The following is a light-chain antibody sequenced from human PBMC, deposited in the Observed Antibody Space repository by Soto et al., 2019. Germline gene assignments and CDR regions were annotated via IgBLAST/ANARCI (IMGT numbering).Light chain of an antibody. CDR1: SSDVGDYNY. CDR3: SSYASSSTVV. V-gene: IGLV2-14*01. J-gene: IGLJ2*01. Sequence: QSALTQPASVSGSPGQSITISCTGTSSDVGDYNYVSWYQQHPGKAPKLMIYEVSNRPSGVSHRFSGSKSGNTASLTISGLQAEDEADYYCSSYASSSTVVFGGGTKLTVL. CDR2: EVS.